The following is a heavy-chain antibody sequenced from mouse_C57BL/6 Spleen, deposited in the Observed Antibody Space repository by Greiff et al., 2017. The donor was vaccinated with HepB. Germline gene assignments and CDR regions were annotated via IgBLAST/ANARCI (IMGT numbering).Heavy chain of an antibody. Sequence: EVKVVESGGGLVKPGGSLKLSCAASGFPFSSYAMSWVRQTPEKRLEWVATISDGGSYTYYPDTVKGRFTISRDNAKNNLYLQMSHLKSEDTAMYYCAREGGPYYAMDYWGQGTSVTVSS. CDR3: AREGGPYYAMDY. J-gene: IGHJ4*01. V-gene: IGHV5-4*01. CDR1: GFPFSSYA. CDR2: ISDGGSYT.